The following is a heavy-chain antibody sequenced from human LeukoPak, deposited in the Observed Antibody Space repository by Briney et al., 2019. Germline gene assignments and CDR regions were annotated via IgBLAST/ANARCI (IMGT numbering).Heavy chain of an antibody. Sequence: SVKVSCKASGGTFSSYAISWVRQAPGQGLEWMGGIIPIFGTANYAQKFQGRVTITADESTSTAYMELSSLRSEDTAVYYCARGGPHTYYYGSGSYLLDWGQGTLVTVSS. CDR1: GGTFSSYA. V-gene: IGHV1-69*13. CDR3: ARGGPHTYYYGSGSYLLD. D-gene: IGHD3-10*01. CDR2: IIPIFGTA. J-gene: IGHJ4*02.